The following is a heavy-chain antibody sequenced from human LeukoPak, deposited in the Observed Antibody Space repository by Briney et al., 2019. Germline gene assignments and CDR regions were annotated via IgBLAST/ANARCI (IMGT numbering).Heavy chain of an antibody. V-gene: IGHV4-39*01. CDR2: IYYSGST. Sequence: SETLSLTCTVSGGSISSSSYYWGWIRQPPGKGLEWIGSIYYSGSTYYNPSLKSRVTISVDTSKNQFSLKLSSVTAADTAVYYCATSEEDYYGSGSYRGYFDYWGQGTLVTVSS. J-gene: IGHJ4*02. D-gene: IGHD3-10*01. CDR3: ATSEEDYYGSGSYRGYFDY. CDR1: GGSISSSSYY.